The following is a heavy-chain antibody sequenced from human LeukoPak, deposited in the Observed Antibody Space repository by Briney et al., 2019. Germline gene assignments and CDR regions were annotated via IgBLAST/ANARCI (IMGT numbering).Heavy chain of an antibody. CDR1: GYTFTGYY. D-gene: IGHD6-6*01. Sequence: ASVKVSCKASGYTFTGYYMHWVRQAPGQGLEWMGWINPNSGGTNYAQKFQGRVTMTRDTSISTAYMELGRLRSDDTAVYYCARDLRGKAYSSSSGYWGQGTLVTVSS. V-gene: IGHV1-2*02. CDR2: INPNSGGT. CDR3: ARDLRGKAYSSSSGY. J-gene: IGHJ4*02.